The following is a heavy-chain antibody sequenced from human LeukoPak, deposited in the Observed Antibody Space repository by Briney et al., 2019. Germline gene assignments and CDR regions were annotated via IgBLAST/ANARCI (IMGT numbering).Heavy chain of an antibody. D-gene: IGHD3-3*01. V-gene: IGHV1-8*02. Sequence: ASVKVSCKASGYTFTSYGISWVRQATGQGLEWMGWMNPNSGNTGYAQKFQGRVTMTRNTSISTAYMELSSLRSEDTAVYYCARGERRRLTYYDFWSGYYTGIVDDYWGQGTLVTVSS. CDR1: GYTFTSYG. J-gene: IGHJ4*02. CDR2: MNPNSGNT. CDR3: ARGERRRLTYYDFWSGYYTGIVDDY.